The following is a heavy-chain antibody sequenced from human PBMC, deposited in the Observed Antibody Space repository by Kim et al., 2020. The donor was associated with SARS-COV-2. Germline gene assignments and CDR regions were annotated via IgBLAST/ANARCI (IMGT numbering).Heavy chain of an antibody. Sequence: GGSLRLSCAASGFTFSSYAMSWVRQAPGKGLEWVSAISGSGGSTYYADSVKGRFTISRDNSKNTLYLQMNSLRAEDTAVYYFAKLGSGSYYSSYYYYGMDVWGQGTTVTVSS. CDR2: ISGSGGST. CDR1: GFTFSSYA. D-gene: IGHD1-26*01. V-gene: IGHV3-23*01. CDR3: AKLGSGSYYSSYYYYGMDV. J-gene: IGHJ6*02.